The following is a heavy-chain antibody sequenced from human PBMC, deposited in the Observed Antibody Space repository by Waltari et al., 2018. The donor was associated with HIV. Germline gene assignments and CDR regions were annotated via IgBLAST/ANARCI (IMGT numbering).Heavy chain of an antibody. Sequence: QVQLQESGPGLVKPSETLSLTCTVSGGSISSYYWSWIRQPPGKGLEWIGYIDYSGSTNYNPALKSRRTMSVDTSKNQFSLKLSSVTAADTAVYYCARQSRGNSVGYDYWGQGTLVTVSS. CDR1: GGSISSYY. D-gene: IGHD1-26*01. V-gene: IGHV4-59*08. J-gene: IGHJ4*02. CDR3: ARQSRGNSVGYDY. CDR2: IDYSGST.